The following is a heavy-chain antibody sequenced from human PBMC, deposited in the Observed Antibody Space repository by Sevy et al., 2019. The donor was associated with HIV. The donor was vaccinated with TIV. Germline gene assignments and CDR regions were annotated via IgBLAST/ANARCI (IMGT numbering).Heavy chain of an antibody. CDR2: INESGIT. D-gene: IGHD2-2*01. J-gene: IGHJ5*02. Sequence: SETLSLTCGVHDGSFSGYYWNWIRQLPGKGLEWIGEINESGITYYNPSLKSRVTISVDTSKKQFSLKLNSVTAADTAVYFCALSPPVVVVPGAPSWFDPWGQGTLVTVSS. CDR1: DGSFSGYY. CDR3: ALSPPVVVVPGAPSWFDP. V-gene: IGHV4-34*01.